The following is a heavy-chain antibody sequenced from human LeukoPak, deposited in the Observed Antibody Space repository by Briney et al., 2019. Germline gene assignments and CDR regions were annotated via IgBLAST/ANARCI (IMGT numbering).Heavy chain of an antibody. CDR1: GYSFTSYW. V-gene: IGHV5-51*01. CDR2: IYPGDSDT. J-gene: IGHJ4*02. D-gene: IGHD3-3*02. CDR3: AEFGGGAGRLHFFAY. Sequence: GESLKISCKGSGYSFTSYWIGWVRQMPGKGLEWMGIIYPGDSDTRYSPSFQGQVTISADKSISTAYLQWSSLKASDTATYYCAEFGGGAGRLHFFAYWGQGTLVTVSS.